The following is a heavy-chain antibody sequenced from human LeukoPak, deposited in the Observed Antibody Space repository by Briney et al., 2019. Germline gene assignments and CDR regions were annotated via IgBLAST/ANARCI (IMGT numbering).Heavy chain of an antibody. D-gene: IGHD2-2*01. CDR3: VNGRRYCSSTSCLAEYFQH. V-gene: IGHV4-39*01. Sequence: SETLSLTCTVSGGSISSSSYYWGWIRQPPGKGLEWIGSIYYSGSTYYNPSLKSRVTISVDTSKNQFSLKLSSVTAADTAVYYCVNGRRYCSSTSCLAEYFQHWGQGTLVTVSS. CDR1: GGSISSSSYY. J-gene: IGHJ1*01. CDR2: IYYSGST.